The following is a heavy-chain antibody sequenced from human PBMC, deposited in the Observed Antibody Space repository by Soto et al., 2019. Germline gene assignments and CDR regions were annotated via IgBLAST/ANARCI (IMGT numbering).Heavy chain of an antibody. CDR1: AYTITGYA. J-gene: IGHJ4*02. D-gene: IGHD5-18*01. CDR2: INAGNGNT. Sequence: ASLKVTCKHSAYTITGYAMHWARQDPGQRPEWMGWINAGNGNTKYSQKFQGRVTITRDTSASTAYMELSSLRSEDTAVYYCARERDTAMEANYDYWGQGSLVTGTS. CDR3: ARERDTAMEANYDY. V-gene: IGHV1-3*01.